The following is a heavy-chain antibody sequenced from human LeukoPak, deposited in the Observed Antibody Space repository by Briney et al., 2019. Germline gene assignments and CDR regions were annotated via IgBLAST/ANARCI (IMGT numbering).Heavy chain of an antibody. D-gene: IGHD1-14*01. J-gene: IGHJ4*02. V-gene: IGHV6-1*01. CDR2: TYYRSKWLH. CDR3: ARNLSPDFDY. Sequence: SQTLSLTCAISGDTVSSNSAAWNWIRQSPSRGLEWLGRTYYRSKWLHEYALSVESRISINSDTSKNQFSLQLNSVTPEDTAVYYCARNLSPDFDYWGQGTLVTVSS. CDR1: GDTVSSNSAA.